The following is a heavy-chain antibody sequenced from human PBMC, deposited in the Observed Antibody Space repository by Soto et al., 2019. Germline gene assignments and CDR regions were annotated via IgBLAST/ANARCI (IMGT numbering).Heavy chain of an antibody. CDR3: ASGGSGYYNY. Sequence: EVQLVESGGGLVQPGGSLRLSCAASGFTFGPYWMHWVRQVPGKGLVWLSRINSDGSSTNYADSVKGRFTISRDNAKSTLSLQMHSLRAEDMAVYCCASGGSGYYNYWGQGTLVTVSS. V-gene: IGHV3-74*01. D-gene: IGHD3-22*01. J-gene: IGHJ4*02. CDR2: INSDGSST. CDR1: GFTFGPYW.